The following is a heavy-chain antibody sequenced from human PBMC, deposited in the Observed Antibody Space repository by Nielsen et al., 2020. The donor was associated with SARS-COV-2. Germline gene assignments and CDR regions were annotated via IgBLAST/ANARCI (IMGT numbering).Heavy chain of an antibody. CDR3: ARDKSPGSGYWFDP. D-gene: IGHD6-19*01. CDR2: ISYDGSNK. V-gene: IGHV3-30*03. Sequence: GGSLRLSCAASGFTFSSYGMHWVRQAPGKGLEWVAVISYDGSNKYYADSVKGRFTISRDNSKNTLYLQMNSLRAEDTAVYYCARDKSPGSGYWFDPWGQGTLVTVSS. CDR1: GFTFSSYG. J-gene: IGHJ5*02.